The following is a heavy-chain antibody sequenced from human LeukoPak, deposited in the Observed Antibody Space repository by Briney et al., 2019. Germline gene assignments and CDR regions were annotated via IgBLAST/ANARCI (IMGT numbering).Heavy chain of an antibody. CDR3: ARAEDDYVWGSYRYSDY. CDR2: IIPIFGTA. Sequence: ASVKVSCKASGYTFTSYYMHWVRQAPGQGLEWMGGIIPIFGTANYAQKFQGRVTITADESTSTAYMELSSLRSEDTAVYYCARAEDDYVWGSYRYSDYWGQGTLVTVSS. D-gene: IGHD3-16*02. J-gene: IGHJ4*02. CDR1: GYTFTSYY. V-gene: IGHV1-69*13.